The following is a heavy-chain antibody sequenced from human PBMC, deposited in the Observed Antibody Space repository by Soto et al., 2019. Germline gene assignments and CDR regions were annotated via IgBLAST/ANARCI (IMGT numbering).Heavy chain of an antibody. J-gene: IGHJ6*02. CDR1: GYTFNSYG. Sequence: QVQLVQSGTEVKKPGASVKVSCKASGYTFNSYGISWVRQAPGQGLEWMGWISPYDDNTNYAQNLQGRVTMTTDTSTRTCYMELRSLRSDDTAVYYCARGGYYDSSGSRNYHYYSMDAGGQGTTVTVS. CDR3: ARGGYYDSSGSRNYHYYSMDA. CDR2: ISPYDDNT. V-gene: IGHV1-18*01. D-gene: IGHD3-22*01.